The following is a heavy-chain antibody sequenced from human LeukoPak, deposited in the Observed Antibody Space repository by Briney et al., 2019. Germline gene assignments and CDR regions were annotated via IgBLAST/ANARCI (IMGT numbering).Heavy chain of an antibody. Sequence: GGSLRLSCAASGFTFSDYYMSWIRLAPGQGLEWLSYISHSGSDIHYADSVKGRFTISRDTSKNTLYLQMNSLRAEDTAVYYCAKWGDYDILTGYYDSDYWGQGTLVTVSS. J-gene: IGHJ4*02. D-gene: IGHD3-9*01. CDR2: ISHSGSDI. V-gene: IGHV3-11*01. CDR3: AKWGDYDILTGYYDSDY. CDR1: GFTFSDYY.